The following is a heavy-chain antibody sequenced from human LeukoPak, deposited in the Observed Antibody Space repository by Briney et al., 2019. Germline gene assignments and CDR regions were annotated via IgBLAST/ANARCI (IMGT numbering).Heavy chain of an antibody. CDR1: GFTFCSYA. Sequence: PGGSLRLSCAASGFTFCSYAMSWVRQAPGKGLEWVSSISSSSSYIYYADSVKGRFTISRDNAKNSLYLQMNSLRAEDTAVYYCARDRTDDAFDIWGQGTMVTVSS. CDR2: ISSSSSYI. J-gene: IGHJ3*02. CDR3: ARDRTDDAFDI. V-gene: IGHV3-21*01.